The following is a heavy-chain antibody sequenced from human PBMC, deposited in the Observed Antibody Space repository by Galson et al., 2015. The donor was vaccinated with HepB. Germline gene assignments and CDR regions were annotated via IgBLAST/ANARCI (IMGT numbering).Heavy chain of an antibody. V-gene: IGHV3-30-3*02. J-gene: IGHJ6*02. CDR1: GFTFSSYA. CDR3: AKPLRDCSGGSCYYYYGMDV. CDR2: ISYDGSKK. D-gene: IGHD2-15*01. Sequence: SLRLSCAASGFTFSSYAMHWVRQAPGKGLEWVAVISYDGSKKYYADSVKGRFTISRDNSKNTLYLQMNSLRAEDTAVYYCAKPLRDCSGGSCYYYYGMDVWGQGTTVTASS.